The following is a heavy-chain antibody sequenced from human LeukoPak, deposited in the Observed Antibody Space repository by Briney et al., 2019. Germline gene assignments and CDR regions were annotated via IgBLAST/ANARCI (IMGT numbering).Heavy chain of an antibody. V-gene: IGHV3-11*04. J-gene: IGHJ4*02. D-gene: IGHD1-26*01. CDR3: ARERGGGGSYSDY. Sequence: GGSLRLSCAASGFTFSDYYMSRIRQAPGKGLEWVSYISSSGNTIYYADSVKGRFTISRDNAKKSVSLQMNSLRAEDTAVYYCARERGGGGSYSDYWGQGTLVTVSS. CDR2: ISSSGNTI. CDR1: GFTFSDYY.